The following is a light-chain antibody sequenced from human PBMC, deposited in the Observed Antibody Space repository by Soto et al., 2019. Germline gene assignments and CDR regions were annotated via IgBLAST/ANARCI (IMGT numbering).Light chain of an antibody. J-gene: IGLJ1*01. CDR1: TSNIGTNSI. V-gene: IGLV1-40*01. Sequence: QSVLTQPPSASGTPGQTVTISCSGGTSNIGTNSIAWYQHLPGTAPKLLIYSNTNRPSGVPDRFSGSRSGTSASLAITGLQAEDEADYYCQSYDSSLSGSVFGTGTKLTVL. CDR3: QSYDSSLSGSV. CDR2: SNT.